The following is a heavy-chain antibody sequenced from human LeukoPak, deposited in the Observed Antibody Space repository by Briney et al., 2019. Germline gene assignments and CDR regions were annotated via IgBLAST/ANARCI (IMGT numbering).Heavy chain of an antibody. Sequence: GGSLRLSCAASGFTFSSYSMNWVRQAPGKGLEWVSSISSSSSYIYYADSVKGRSTISRDNAKNSLYLQMNSLRAEDTAVYYCARVPYYYDSSGYYSWGQGTPVTVSS. CDR1: GFTFSSYS. J-gene: IGHJ4*02. D-gene: IGHD3-22*01. CDR2: ISSSSSYI. V-gene: IGHV3-21*01. CDR3: ARVPYYYDSSGYYS.